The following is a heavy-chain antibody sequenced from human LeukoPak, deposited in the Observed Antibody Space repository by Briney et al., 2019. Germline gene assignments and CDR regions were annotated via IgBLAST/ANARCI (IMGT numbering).Heavy chain of an antibody. Sequence: ASVKVSCKASGYTFTSYYMHWVRQAPGQGLEWMGLINPSGGSTSYAQKFQGRVTMTRDMSTSTVYMELSSLRSEDTAVYYCARAYGSGSYYNVGRAPRFDYWGQGTLVTVSS. CDR3: ARAYGSGSYYNVGRAPRFDY. CDR2: INPSGGST. J-gene: IGHJ4*02. D-gene: IGHD3-10*01. CDR1: GYTFTSYY. V-gene: IGHV1-46*01.